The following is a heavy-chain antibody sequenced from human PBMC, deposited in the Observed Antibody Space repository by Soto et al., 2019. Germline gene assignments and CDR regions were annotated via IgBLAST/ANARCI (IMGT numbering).Heavy chain of an antibody. Sequence: GGSLRLSCAASGFTFTGYAMRWIRNTPGKGLEWVSGISGSGGSTNYADSVKGRFTISRDNSKTTLYLQMNSLRAEDTAVYYCAKDQYSTSSGPFDYWGQGTLVTVSS. CDR3: AKDQYSTSSGPFDY. V-gene: IGHV3-23*01. CDR1: GFTFTGYA. D-gene: IGHD6-6*01. J-gene: IGHJ4*02. CDR2: ISGSGGST.